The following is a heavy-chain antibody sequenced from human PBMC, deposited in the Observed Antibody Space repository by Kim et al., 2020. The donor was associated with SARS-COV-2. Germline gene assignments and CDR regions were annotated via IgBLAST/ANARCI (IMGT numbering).Heavy chain of an antibody. J-gene: IGHJ4*02. CDR2: IKQDGSQI. V-gene: IGHV3-7*04. Sequence: GGSLRLSCAASAFTFSSYWMGWVRQAPGKGLEWVANIKQDGSQILYVDSVKGRFTVSRDNAKSSLYLEMNSLRGEDTAVYYCARVLYRSGWYFDYWGQGTLVTVSS. D-gene: IGHD6-19*01. CDR1: AFTFSSYW. CDR3: ARVLYRSGWYFDY.